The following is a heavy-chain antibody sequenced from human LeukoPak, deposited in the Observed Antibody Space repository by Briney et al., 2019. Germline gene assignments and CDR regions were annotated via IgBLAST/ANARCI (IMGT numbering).Heavy chain of an antibody. D-gene: IGHD3-22*01. Sequence: GGSLRLSCAASGFTFSSCAMHWVRQAPGKGLEWVAVISYDGSNKYYADSVKGRFIISRDNSKTTLYLQMNSLRAEDTAVYYCASDYYDSSGYAVITTSFDYWGQGTLVTVSS. CDR1: GFTFSSCA. V-gene: IGHV3-30*04. CDR2: ISYDGSNK. CDR3: ASDYYDSSGYAVITTSFDY. J-gene: IGHJ4*02.